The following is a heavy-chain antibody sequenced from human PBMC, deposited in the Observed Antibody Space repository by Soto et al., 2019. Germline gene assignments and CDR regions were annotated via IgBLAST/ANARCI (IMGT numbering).Heavy chain of an antibody. CDR1: GYTFTSYD. J-gene: IGHJ4*02. Sequence: ASVKVSCKASGYTFTSYDINWVRQATGQGLEWMGWMNPNSANTGYAQKFQGRVTMTRNTSISTAYMELSSLRVEDTAVYYCVRGDNWNDEASDYWGQGTLVTVSS. V-gene: IGHV1-8*01. D-gene: IGHD1-1*01. CDR2: MNPNSANT. CDR3: VRGDNWNDEASDY.